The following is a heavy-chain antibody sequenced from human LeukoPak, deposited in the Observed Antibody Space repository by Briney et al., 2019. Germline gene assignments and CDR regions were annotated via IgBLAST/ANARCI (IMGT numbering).Heavy chain of an antibody. CDR1: GYTFTSYG. Sequence: ASVKVSCKASGYTFTSYGISWVRQAPGQGLEWMGWISAYNGNTNYAQKFQGRVTITADESTSTAYMELSSLRSEDTAVYYCARYDYGFDPWGQGTLVTVSS. V-gene: IGHV1-18*01. D-gene: IGHD3-16*01. CDR2: ISAYNGNT. J-gene: IGHJ5*02. CDR3: ARYDYGFDP.